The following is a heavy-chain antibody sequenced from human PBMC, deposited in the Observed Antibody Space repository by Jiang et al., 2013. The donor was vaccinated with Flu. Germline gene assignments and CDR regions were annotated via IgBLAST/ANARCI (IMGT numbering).Heavy chain of an antibody. D-gene: IGHD3-10*01. CDR2: IFSNDEK. CDR1: GFSLSNARMG. V-gene: IGHV2-26*01. CDR3: AREITMVRGVIID. J-gene: IGHJ4*02. Sequence: KPTQTLTLTCTVSGFSLSNARMGVSWIRQPPGKALEWLAHIFSNDEKSYSTSLKSRLTISKDTSKSQVVLTMTNMDPVDTATYYCAREITMVRGVIIDWGQGTLVTVSS.